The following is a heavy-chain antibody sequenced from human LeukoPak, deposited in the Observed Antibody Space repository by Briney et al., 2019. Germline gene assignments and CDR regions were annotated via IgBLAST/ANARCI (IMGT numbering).Heavy chain of an antibody. V-gene: IGHV3-11*04. J-gene: IGHJ3*02. Sequence: PGGSLRLSCAASGFTFSDCYMSWIRQAPGKGLEWVSYISSSGSTIYYADSVKGRFTISRDNAKNSLYLQMNSLRAEDTAVYYCARSLLAHDAFDIWGQGTMVTVSS. CDR3: ARSLLAHDAFDI. CDR1: GFTFSDCY. CDR2: ISSSGSTI. D-gene: IGHD3-3*01.